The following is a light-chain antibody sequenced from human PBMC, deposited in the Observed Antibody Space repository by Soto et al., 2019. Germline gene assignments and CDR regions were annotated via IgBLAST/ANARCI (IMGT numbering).Light chain of an antibody. Sequence: QSVLTQPRSVSGSPGQSVTVPCTGSSSDVSSNKYVSWYQQHPGKAPKLLIYDVTERPSGIPDRFSGSKSGNTASLTISGLQPEDEAEYYCCSYTSSSTPYVFGTGTKLTVL. J-gene: IGLJ1*01. V-gene: IGLV2-11*01. CDR2: DVT. CDR1: SSDVSSNKY. CDR3: CSYTSSSTPYV.